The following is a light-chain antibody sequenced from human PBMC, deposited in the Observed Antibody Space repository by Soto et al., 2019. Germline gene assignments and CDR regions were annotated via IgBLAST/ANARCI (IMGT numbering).Light chain of an antibody. J-gene: IGLJ1*01. CDR2: DVS. V-gene: IGLV2-14*01. CDR1: SSDVGGYNY. CDR3: SSYTSSSTPYV. Sequence: QSALTQPASVSGSPGQSITISCTGTSSDVGGYNYVSWYQQHPGKAPKLMIYDVSNRPSGVSNRFSGSKSGNTASLTISGLQAEDDADYSCSSYTSSSTPYVYGTGTKLTVL.